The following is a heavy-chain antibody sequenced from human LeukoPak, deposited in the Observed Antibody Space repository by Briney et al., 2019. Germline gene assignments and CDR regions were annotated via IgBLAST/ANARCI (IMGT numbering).Heavy chain of an antibody. J-gene: IGHJ3*02. V-gene: IGHV4-59*01. CDR1: GGSISSYY. CDR3: AKAYGSWGAFDI. D-gene: IGHD4-17*01. CDR2: IYYTGST. Sequence: SETLSLTCTVSGGSISSYYWSWIRQPPGKGLEWIGYIYYTGSTNYNPSLKSRVSISLNTSKNQFSLRLNSVTAADTAVYYCAKAYGSWGAFDIWGQGTMVTVSS.